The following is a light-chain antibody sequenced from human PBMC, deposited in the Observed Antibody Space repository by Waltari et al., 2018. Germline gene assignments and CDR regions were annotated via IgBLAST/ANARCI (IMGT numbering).Light chain of an antibody. J-gene: IGKJ3*01. CDR1: QDISNH. Sequence: DILMTQSPSSLSASAGDRVTITCQASQDISNHLNWYQQRSGKAPKLLIFDASNLETAVPSRFSGSGSGTDFTFTISSLQPDDFATYYCQHYDTLVLTFGPGTKLDMK. V-gene: IGKV1-33*01. CDR3: QHYDTLVLT. CDR2: DAS.